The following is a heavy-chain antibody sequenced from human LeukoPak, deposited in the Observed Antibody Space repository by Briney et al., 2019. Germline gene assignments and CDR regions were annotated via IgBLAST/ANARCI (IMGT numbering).Heavy chain of an antibody. V-gene: IGHV4-39*01. CDR1: GGSISSSSYL. Sequence: SETLSLTCTVSGGSISSSSYLWGWIRQPPGKGLVWIGSLYYTGSTYTNAALKSRVTISGDTSKNQISLNLRSVTAADTAVYYCARQHERGSFVWEDSDSTLFPYTGNYFDYWGLGTLVTVSS. CDR3: ARQHERGSFVWEDSDSTLFPYTGNYFDY. CDR2: LYYTGST. J-gene: IGHJ4*02. D-gene: IGHD3-22*01.